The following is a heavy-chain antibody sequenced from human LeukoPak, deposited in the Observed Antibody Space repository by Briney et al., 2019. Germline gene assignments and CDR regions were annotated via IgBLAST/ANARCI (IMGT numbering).Heavy chain of an antibody. CDR3: ARHPFSAPFDY. CDR2: VYQTGDT. CDR1: GGSMNNYY. D-gene: IGHD6-19*01. J-gene: IGHJ4*02. V-gene: IGHV4-59*08. Sequence: KPSETLSLTCIVSGGSMNNYYWSWFRQPPGKGLERIAYVYQTGDTRYNPSLKSRVSISLDMSKNQFSLKVSSVTATDTAVYYCARHPFSAPFDYWGQGILVTVSS.